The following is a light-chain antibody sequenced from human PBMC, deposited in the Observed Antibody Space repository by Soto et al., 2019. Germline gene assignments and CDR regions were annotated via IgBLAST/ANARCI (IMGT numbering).Light chain of an antibody. CDR3: QQYDAWPFT. CDR2: DVS. CDR1: QSVSSN. Sequence: DIVMTQSPATLSVSPGERSTLSCWASQSVSSNLAWYQQKPGQAPRLLIYDVSTRATGIPTRFSGSGSGTEFTLTISSLQSEDFAIYYCQQYDAWPFTFGGGTKVDIK. V-gene: IGKV3D-15*01. J-gene: IGKJ4*01.